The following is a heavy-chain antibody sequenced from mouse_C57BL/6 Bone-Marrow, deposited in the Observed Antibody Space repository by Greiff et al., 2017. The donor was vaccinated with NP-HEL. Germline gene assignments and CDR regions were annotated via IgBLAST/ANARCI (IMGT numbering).Heavy chain of an antibody. D-gene: IGHD1-1*01. V-gene: IGHV1-55*01. CDR3: ARPPFITTVAGYWYFDV. CDR2: IYPGSGST. Sequence: QVQLQQPGAELVKPGASVKMSCKASGYTFTSYWITWVKQRPGQGLEWIGDIYPGSGSTNYNEKFTSKATLTVDTSSSTAYMQLSSLTSEDSAVYYCARPPFITTVAGYWYFDVWGTGTTVTVSS. CDR1: GYTFTSYW. J-gene: IGHJ1*03.